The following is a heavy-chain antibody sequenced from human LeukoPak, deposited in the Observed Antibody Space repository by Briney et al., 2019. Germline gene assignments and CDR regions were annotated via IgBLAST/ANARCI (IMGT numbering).Heavy chain of an antibody. D-gene: IGHD5-24*01. Sequence: SETLSLTCTASGGSISSSSYYWGWIRQPPGKGLEWIGSIYYSGSTYYNPSLKSRVAISVDTSKNQFSLKLSSVTAADTAVYYCARSRRDGYGGYYFDYWGQGTLVTVSS. V-gene: IGHV4-39*01. J-gene: IGHJ4*02. CDR1: GGSISSSSYY. CDR2: IYYSGST. CDR3: ARSRRDGYGGYYFDY.